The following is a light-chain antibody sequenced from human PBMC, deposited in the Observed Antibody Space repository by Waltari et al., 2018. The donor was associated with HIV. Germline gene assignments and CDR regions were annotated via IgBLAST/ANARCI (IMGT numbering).Light chain of an antibody. Sequence: SVLTQPPSASGTPGQRVTISCSGSTSHIGSNYVFWYQHLPGTAPNLLIHRNDQRPSGVPDRFSASTSGTSASLAISGLRSEDEADYYCVAWDDSLRGVLFGGGTKVAVL. CDR2: RND. J-gene: IGLJ2*01. CDR3: VAWDDSLRGVL. CDR1: TSHIGSNY. V-gene: IGLV1-47*01.